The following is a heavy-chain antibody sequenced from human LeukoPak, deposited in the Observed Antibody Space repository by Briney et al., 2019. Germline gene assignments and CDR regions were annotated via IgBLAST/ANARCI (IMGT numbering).Heavy chain of an antibody. CDR1: GGTFSSYA. J-gene: IGHJ4*02. Sequence: SVKVSCKASGGTFSSYAISWVRQAPGQGLEWMGGIIPIFGTANYAQKFQGRVTMTRDTSISTAYMELSRLRSDDTAVYYCARGITMVRGVIMDYWGQGTLVTVSS. CDR3: ARGITMVRGVIMDY. D-gene: IGHD3-10*01. CDR2: IIPIFGTA. V-gene: IGHV1-69*05.